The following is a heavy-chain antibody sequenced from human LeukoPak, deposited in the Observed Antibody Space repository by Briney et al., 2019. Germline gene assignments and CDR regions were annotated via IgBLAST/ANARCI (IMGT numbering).Heavy chain of an antibody. D-gene: IGHD1-26*01. Sequence: GGSLRLSCETSGFYFSGFAMSWVRQAPGKGPEWVSTISGTGGSTYYAASVKGRFTISRDNSNNTVSLQMDSLRAEDTALYYCAHPGATNVGYWGQGTLVTVSP. CDR3: AHPGATNVGY. J-gene: IGHJ1*01. CDR1: GFYFSGFA. CDR2: ISGTGGST. V-gene: IGHV3-23*01.